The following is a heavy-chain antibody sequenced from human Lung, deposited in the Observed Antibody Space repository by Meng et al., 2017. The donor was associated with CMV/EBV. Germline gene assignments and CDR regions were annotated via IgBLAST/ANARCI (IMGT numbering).Heavy chain of an antibody. CDR1: GFTFSSYW. D-gene: IGHD6-19*01. J-gene: IGHJ4*02. CDR2: IKQDGSEK. V-gene: IGHV3-7*01. Sequence: GESLKISCAASGFTFSSYWMSWVRQAPGKGLESVANIKQDGSEKYYVDSVKGRFTISRDNAKNSLYLQMNSLRAEDTAVYYCARRQWRYYFDYWGQGTLVTVSS. CDR3: ARRQWRYYFDY.